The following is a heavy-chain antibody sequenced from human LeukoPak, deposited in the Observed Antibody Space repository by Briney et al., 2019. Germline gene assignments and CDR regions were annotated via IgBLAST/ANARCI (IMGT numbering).Heavy chain of an antibody. D-gene: IGHD1-14*01. Sequence: PSETLSLTCTVSGDSISSRSYYWGWIRQPPGKGLEWIGHIYYSGSTYYNPSLKSRVTISVDTSKNQFSLKLSSVTAADTAVYYCARATDRVGAFDIWGQGTMVTVSS. CDR3: ARATDRVGAFDI. V-gene: IGHV4-30-4*08. CDR1: GDSISSRSYY. CDR2: IYYSGST. J-gene: IGHJ3*02.